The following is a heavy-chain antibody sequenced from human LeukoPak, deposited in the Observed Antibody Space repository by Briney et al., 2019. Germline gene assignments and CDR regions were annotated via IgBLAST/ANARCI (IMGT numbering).Heavy chain of an antibody. D-gene: IGHD4-17*01. Sequence: SETLSLTCAVSGYSISSGYYWGWIRQPPGKGLEWIGAIYRSGNTYYNPSLKSRVTISVDTSKNQFSLKLSSVTAADTAVYYCASETLDYGDSAFGYWGQGTLVTVSS. CDR3: ASETLDYGDSAFGY. J-gene: IGHJ4*02. CDR1: GYSISSGYY. V-gene: IGHV4-38-2*01. CDR2: IYRSGNT.